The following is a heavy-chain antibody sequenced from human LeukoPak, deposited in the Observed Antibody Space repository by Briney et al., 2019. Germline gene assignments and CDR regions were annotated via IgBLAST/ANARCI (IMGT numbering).Heavy chain of an antibody. CDR3: ARARDYYDSSGADY. CDR2: TSAGGSTT. J-gene: IGHJ4*02. D-gene: IGHD3-22*01. Sequence: GGSLRLSCAASGFTFSDYYMTWIRQAPGKGLEWVSYTSAGGSTTYYADSVKGRFTISRDNSKNTLSLQMNSLRAEDTAMYYRARARDYYDSSGADYWGQGTLVTVSS. V-gene: IGHV3-11*04. CDR1: GFTFSDYY.